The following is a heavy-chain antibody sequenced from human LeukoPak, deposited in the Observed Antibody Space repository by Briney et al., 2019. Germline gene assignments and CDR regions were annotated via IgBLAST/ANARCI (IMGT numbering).Heavy chain of an antibody. CDR2: ISGSGGST. Sequence: GGSLRLSCAASGFTFSSYAMGWVRQAPGKGLEWVSAISGSGGSTYYADSVKGRFTISRDNSKNTLYLQMNSLRAEDTAVYYCAADCSGGSCSLGPPDYWGQGTLVTVSS. J-gene: IGHJ4*02. V-gene: IGHV3-23*01. CDR3: AADCSGGSCSLGPPDY. D-gene: IGHD2-15*01. CDR1: GFTFSSYA.